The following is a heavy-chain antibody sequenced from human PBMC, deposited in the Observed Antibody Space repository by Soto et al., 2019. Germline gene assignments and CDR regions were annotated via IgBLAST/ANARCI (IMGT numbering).Heavy chain of an antibody. CDR1: GFTFSDYY. J-gene: IGHJ6*02. V-gene: IGHV3-11*01. CDR2: ISSSGSTI. D-gene: IGHD5-18*01. Sequence: PGGSLRLSCAASGFTFSDYYMSWIRQAPGKGLEWVSYISSSGSTIYYADSVKGRFTISRDNAKNSLYLQMNSLRAEDTAVYYCARAPGCSYGTLASYYYYGMDVWGQGTTVTVSS. CDR3: ARAPGCSYGTLASYYYYGMDV.